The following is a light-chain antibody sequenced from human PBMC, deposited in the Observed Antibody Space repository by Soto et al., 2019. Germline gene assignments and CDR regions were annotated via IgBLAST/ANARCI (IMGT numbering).Light chain of an antibody. CDR2: GAS. CDR3: LQDHNYPRT. V-gene: IGKV1-6*01. J-gene: IGKJ1*01. Sequence: AIQMTQSPSSLSASVGDRVTITCRASQDIRHELGWYQQKPGKAPKVLIYGASSLQSGVPSRFSSSGSGTDFTLTISSLQPEDFATYYCLQDHNYPRTFGQGTKVEIK. CDR1: QDIRHE.